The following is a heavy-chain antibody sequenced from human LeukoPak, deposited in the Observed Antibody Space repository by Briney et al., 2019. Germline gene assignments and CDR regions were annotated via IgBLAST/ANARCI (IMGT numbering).Heavy chain of an antibody. J-gene: IGHJ6*03. Sequence: GGSLRLSCAASGFTFSSYEMNWVRQAPGKGLEWVSYISSSCSIIYYADTVKSRFTISRDNSKNSLYLQMNSLRAEDTAVYYCARDAPTTVTTFYYYYYMDVWGKGTTVTVSS. V-gene: IGHV3-48*03. D-gene: IGHD4-17*01. CDR1: GFTFSSYE. CDR2: ISSSCSII. CDR3: ARDAPTTVTTFYYYYYMDV.